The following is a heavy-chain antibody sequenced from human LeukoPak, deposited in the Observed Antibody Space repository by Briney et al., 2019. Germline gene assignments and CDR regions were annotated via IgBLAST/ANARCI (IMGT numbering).Heavy chain of an antibody. V-gene: IGHV3-23*01. CDR2: ISGSGGST. D-gene: IGHD1-7*01. J-gene: IGHJ1*01. Sequence: GGSLRLSCAASRFTFSSYAMNWVRQAPGKGLEWVSAISGSGGSTYYADSVKGRFTISRDNSKNTLYLQMNSLRAEDTAVYYCAKGKDNWNYAEYFQHWGQGTLVTVSS. CDR1: RFTFSSYA. CDR3: AKGKDNWNYAEYFQH.